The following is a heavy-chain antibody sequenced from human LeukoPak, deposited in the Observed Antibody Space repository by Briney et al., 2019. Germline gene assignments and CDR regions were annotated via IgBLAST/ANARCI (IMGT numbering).Heavy chain of an antibody. J-gene: IGHJ4*02. CDR1: GITFSSYG. V-gene: IGHV3-30*02. CDR2: IRYDGNNK. Sequence: PGGSLRLSCAASGITFSSYGLHCVCQAPGRGLEWVAFIRYDGNNKYYADSVKGRFTISRDNSKNTLYLQMNSLRTEDTAVYYCAKGTVGAYEIDYWGQGTLVTVSS. CDR3: AKGTVGAYEIDY. D-gene: IGHD1-26*01.